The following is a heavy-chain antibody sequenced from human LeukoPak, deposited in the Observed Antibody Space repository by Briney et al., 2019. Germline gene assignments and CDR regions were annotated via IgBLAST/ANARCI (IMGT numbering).Heavy chain of an antibody. CDR1: GCSISSYY. D-gene: IGHD1-26*01. CDR3: AGYSGSYFDAFDI. CDR2: IYTSGST. J-gene: IGHJ3*02. Sequence: SETLSLTCTVSGCSISSYYWSWIRQPAGKGLEWIWRIYTSGSTNYNPSLKSRVTMSVDTAKNQFSLKLSSVAAAATVVYYCAGYSGSYFDAFDIWGQGTMVTVSS. V-gene: IGHV4-4*07.